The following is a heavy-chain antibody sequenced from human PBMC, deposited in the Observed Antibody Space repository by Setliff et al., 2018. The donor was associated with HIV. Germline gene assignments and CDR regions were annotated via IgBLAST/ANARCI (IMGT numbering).Heavy chain of an antibody. V-gene: IGHV4-59*08. J-gene: IGHJ1*01. CDR2: IHSSGPT. Sequence: SETLSLTCTVYGGSINNYYWSWIRQPPGKGLEWIGYIHSSGPTNYSPSLESRVSMSVDMSKSQFSLNLRSVIAADTAVYYCSRHDANTAGPFFLHWGQGTLVTVSS. CDR3: SRHDANTAGPFFLH. CDR1: GGSINNYY. D-gene: IGHD6-19*01.